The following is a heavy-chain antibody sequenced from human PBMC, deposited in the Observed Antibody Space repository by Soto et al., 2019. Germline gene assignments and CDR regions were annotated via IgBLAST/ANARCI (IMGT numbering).Heavy chain of an antibody. CDR3: AREGGQWELPDDFDY. D-gene: IGHD1-26*01. CDR1: GYTFTSYG. Sequence: ASVKVSCKASGYTFTSYGISWVRQAPGQGLEWMGWISAYNGNTNYAQKLQGRVTMTTDTSTSTAYMELRSLRSDDTAVYYCAREGGQWELPDDFDYCGQGTMVTVYS. CDR2: ISAYNGNT. J-gene: IGHJ4*02. V-gene: IGHV1-18*01.